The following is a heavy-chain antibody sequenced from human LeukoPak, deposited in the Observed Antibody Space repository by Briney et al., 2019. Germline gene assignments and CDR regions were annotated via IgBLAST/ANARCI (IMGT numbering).Heavy chain of an antibody. CDR2: ISSSSSYT. CDR1: GFTFSDYY. V-gene: IGHV3-11*05. D-gene: IGHD2-21*02. J-gene: IGHJ4*02. Sequence: GGSLRLSCAASGFTFSDYYMSWIRQAPGKGLEWVSYISSSSSYTNYADSVKGRFTISRDNAKNSLYLQMNSLRAEDMAVYYCARVICGGDCYWPTYFDYWGQGTLVTVSS. CDR3: ARVICGGDCYWPTYFDY.